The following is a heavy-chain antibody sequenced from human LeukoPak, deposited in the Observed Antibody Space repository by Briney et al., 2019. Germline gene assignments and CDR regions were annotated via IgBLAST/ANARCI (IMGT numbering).Heavy chain of an antibody. CDR3: AKDIWFGESD. D-gene: IGHD3-10*01. CDR1: GFTFDDYA. CDR2: ISWNSGSI. Sequence: GGSLRLSCAASGFTFDDYAMHWVRQAPGKGLEWVSGISWNSGSIGYADSVKGRFTISRDNSKNTLYLQMNSLRAEDTAVYYCAKDIWFGESDWGQGTLVTVSS. J-gene: IGHJ4*02. V-gene: IGHV3-9*01.